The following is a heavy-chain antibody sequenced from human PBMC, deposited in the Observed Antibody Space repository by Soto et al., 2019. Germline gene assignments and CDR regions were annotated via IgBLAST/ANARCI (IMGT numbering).Heavy chain of an antibody. J-gene: IGHJ4*02. D-gene: IGHD3-22*01. Sequence: GASVKVSCKASGYTFTDYYLHWVRQMPGKGLEWLGIIYPGDSNTKYSPSFQGQVTISADKSISTAYLQWTRLQASDTAMYYCARHDSTGYYYGYPDYWGQGTLVTVSS. CDR2: IYPGDSNT. CDR1: GYTFTDYY. V-gene: IGHV5-51*01. CDR3: ARHDSTGYYYGYPDY.